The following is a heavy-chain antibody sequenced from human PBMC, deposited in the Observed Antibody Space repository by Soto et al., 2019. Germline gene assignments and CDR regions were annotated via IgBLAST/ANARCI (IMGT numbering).Heavy chain of an antibody. CDR2: ISGSGGST. CDR3: AGGYCSGGSCYSSPPYAFDI. J-gene: IGHJ3*02. CDR1: GFTFSSYA. Sequence: GGSLRLSCAASGFTFSSYAMSWVRQAPGKGLEWVSAISGSGGSTYYADSVKGRFTISRDNSKNTLYLQMNSLRAEDTAVYYCAGGYCSGGSCYSSPPYAFDIWGQGTMVTVSS. D-gene: IGHD2-15*01. V-gene: IGHV3-23*01.